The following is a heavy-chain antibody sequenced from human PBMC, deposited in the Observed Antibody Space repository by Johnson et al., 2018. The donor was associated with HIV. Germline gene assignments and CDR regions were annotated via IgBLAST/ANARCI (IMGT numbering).Heavy chain of an antibody. CDR1: GFTFEDFG. J-gene: IGHJ3*02. Sequence: VQLVESGGGVVRPGGSLRLSCAASGFTFEDFGMNWVRQFPGKGREGVCGINWIGGSPGFADSVKGRFTISRDNAKNSLYLQMNSLRAVDTALYDCARVLAAAGTRAFDIWGQGTMVTVSS. D-gene: IGHD6-13*01. CDR2: INWIGGSP. V-gene: IGHV3-20*01. CDR3: ARVLAAAGTRAFDI.